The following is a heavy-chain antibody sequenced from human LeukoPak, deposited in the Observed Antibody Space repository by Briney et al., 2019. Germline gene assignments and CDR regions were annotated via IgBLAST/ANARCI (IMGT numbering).Heavy chain of an antibody. Sequence: SETLSLTCTVSGGSISSGDYYWSWIRQPPGTGLEWIGYIYYSGSTYYNPSLKSRVTISVDTSKNQFSLKLSSVTAADTAVYYCARDALPWGGLDGMDVWGKGTTVTVSS. CDR2: IYYSGST. CDR1: GGSISSGDYY. J-gene: IGHJ6*04. V-gene: IGHV4-30-4*01. CDR3: ARDALPWGGLDGMDV. D-gene: IGHD3-16*01.